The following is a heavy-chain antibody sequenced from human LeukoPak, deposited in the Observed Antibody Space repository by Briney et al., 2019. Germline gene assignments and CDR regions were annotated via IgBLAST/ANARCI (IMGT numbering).Heavy chain of an antibody. D-gene: IGHD4-11*01. CDR2: IKQDGSEK. CDR1: GFTFGSSW. J-gene: IGHJ4*02. CDR3: AKDRDSNWYPYFEY. Sequence: GGSLRLSCVVSGFTFGSSWMSWVRQAPGKGLEWVTNIKQDGSEKYYVDSVKGRFTISRDNSRNSLYLDINSQRTEDTAVYYCAKDRDSNWYPYFEYWGQGTLITVSS. V-gene: IGHV3-7*03.